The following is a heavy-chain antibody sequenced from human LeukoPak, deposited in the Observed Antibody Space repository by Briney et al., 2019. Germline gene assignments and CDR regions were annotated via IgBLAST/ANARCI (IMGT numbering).Heavy chain of an antibody. CDR3: ARDFGTYMDV. CDR2: IYHSGST. V-gene: IGHV4-38-2*02. J-gene: IGHJ6*03. Sequence: ELIGSIYHSGSTYYNPSLKSRVTISVDTSKNQFSLKLSSVTAADTAVYYCARDFGTYMDVXGKGXTV. D-gene: IGHD1-14*01.